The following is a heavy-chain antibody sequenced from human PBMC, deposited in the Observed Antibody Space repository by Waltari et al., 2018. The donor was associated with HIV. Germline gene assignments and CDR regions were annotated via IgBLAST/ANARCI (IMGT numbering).Heavy chain of an antibody. CDR2: ISTYNANT. D-gene: IGHD1-26*01. J-gene: IGHJ4*02. CDR1: GYTFLSYG. V-gene: IGHV1-18*01. Sequence: QVHLVQSGAEMKKPGASVKVSCKASGYTFLSYGISWVRQAPGHGLEWMGWISTYNANTNYAQSLQGRVTMTTDTSTTTDYMELRSLTSDDTAVYYCARDGLRYSGTFYSDYWGQGTLVTVFS. CDR3: ARDGLRYSGTFYSDY.